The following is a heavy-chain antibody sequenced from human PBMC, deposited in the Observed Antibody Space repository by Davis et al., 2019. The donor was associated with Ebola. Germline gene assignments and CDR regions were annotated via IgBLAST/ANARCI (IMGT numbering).Heavy chain of an antibody. V-gene: IGHV1-69*13. CDR1: GGTFSSYA. CDR2: IIPIFGTA. Sequence: SVKVSCKASGGTFSSYAISWVRQAPGQGLEWMGGIIPIFGTANYAQKFQGRVTITADESTSTAYMELSSLRAEDTAVYYCARETILGSYGEDAFDIWGQGTMVTVSS. CDR3: ARETILGSYGEDAFDI. D-gene: IGHD1-26*01. J-gene: IGHJ3*02.